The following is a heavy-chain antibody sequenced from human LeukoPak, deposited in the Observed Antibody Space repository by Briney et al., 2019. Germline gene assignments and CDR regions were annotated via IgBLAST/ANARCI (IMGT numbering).Heavy chain of an antibody. J-gene: IGHJ4*02. CDR2: ISGTGGTT. V-gene: IGHV3-23*01. CDR1: GFMFSNYS. CDR3: AKGRGTTVTAAANY. Sequence: GGSLRLSCAASGFMFSNYSMSWVRQAPGKGLEWVSTISGTGGTTYYADSVKGRFTISRDNSKNTLFLQFNSLRADDTAVYYCAKGRGTTVTAAANYWGQGTLVTVSS. D-gene: IGHD4-17*01.